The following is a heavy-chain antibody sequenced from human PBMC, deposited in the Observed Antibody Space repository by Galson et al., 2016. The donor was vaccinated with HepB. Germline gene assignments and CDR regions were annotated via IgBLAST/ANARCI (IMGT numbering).Heavy chain of an antibody. D-gene: IGHD2-15*01. J-gene: IGHJ6*04. CDR2: IGTAGDT. Sequence: SLRLSCAASGLTFSRCDMHWARQATGKGLEWVSAIGTAGDTYYPGSVRGRFTISRENSKNSLYLQMNSLTAGDTAVYYCASGKFDCSGGTCHYYGMDVWGKGTTVTVSS. V-gene: IGHV3-13*01. CDR3: ASGKFDCSGGTCHYYGMDV. CDR1: GLTFSRCD.